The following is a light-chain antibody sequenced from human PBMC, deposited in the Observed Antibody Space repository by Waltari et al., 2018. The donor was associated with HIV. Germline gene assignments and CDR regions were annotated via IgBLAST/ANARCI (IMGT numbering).Light chain of an antibody. J-gene: IGKJ3*01. CDR3: MQALRIPAT. V-gene: IGKV2-28*01. CDR2: LGS. Sequence: DIVMTQSPLSLPVTPGEPASISCRSSQSLLHSNGYNYLDWYLQKPGQSPQFLIYLGSNRASGVPDRFSGSGSGTNFTLKISRVEAEDVGVYYCMQALRIPATFGPGTKVDIK. CDR1: QSLLHSNGYNY.